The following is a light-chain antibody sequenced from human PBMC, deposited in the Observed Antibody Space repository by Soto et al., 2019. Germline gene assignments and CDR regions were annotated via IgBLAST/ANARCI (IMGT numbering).Light chain of an antibody. CDR2: GAS. V-gene: IGKV3D-15*01. CDR1: QSVSSN. CDR3: QQYNNWPPLT. Sequence: EIVMTQSPATLSVSAGERVTLSCMASQSVSSNVAWYQQKPGQAPRLLIYGASTRATGIPARFSGSGSGTDFTLTISSLQSEDFAVYYCQQYNNWPPLTFGGGTKVDIK. J-gene: IGKJ4*01.